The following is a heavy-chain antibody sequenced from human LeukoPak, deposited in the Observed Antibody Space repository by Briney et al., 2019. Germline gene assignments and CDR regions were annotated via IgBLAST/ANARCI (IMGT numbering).Heavy chain of an antibody. Sequence: PSETLSLTCAVYGGSFSGYYWSWIRQPPGKGLEWIGEINHSGSTNYNPSLKSRVTISVDTSKNQFSLKLSSVTAADTAVYYCSRAYSGSSFPYYYYYYVDVWGKGTTVTVSS. CDR3: SRAYSGSSFPYYYYYYVDV. CDR1: GGSFSGYY. D-gene: IGHD1-26*01. J-gene: IGHJ6*03. CDR2: INHSGST. V-gene: IGHV4-34*01.